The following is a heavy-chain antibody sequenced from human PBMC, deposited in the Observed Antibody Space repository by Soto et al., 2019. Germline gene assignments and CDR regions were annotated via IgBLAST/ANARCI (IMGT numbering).Heavy chain of an antibody. J-gene: IGHJ5*02. Sequence: GASVKVSCKASGGTFSSYAISWVRQAPGQGLEWMGGIIPIFGTANYAQKFQGRVTITADKSTSTAYMELSSLRSEDPAVYYCAGVRGVIIARFDPWGQGTLVTVSS. D-gene: IGHD3-10*01. CDR1: GGTFSSYA. CDR3: AGVRGVIIARFDP. V-gene: IGHV1-69*06. CDR2: IIPIFGTA.